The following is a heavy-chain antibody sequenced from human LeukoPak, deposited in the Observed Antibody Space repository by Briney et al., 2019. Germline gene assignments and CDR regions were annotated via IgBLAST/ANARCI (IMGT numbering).Heavy chain of an antibody. V-gene: IGHV4-59*08. CDR3: ARQAVAGNGFDY. CDR1: GGSMSGYY. D-gene: IGHD6-19*01. J-gene: IGHJ4*02. CDR2: IYYSGST. Sequence: PSETLSLTCTISGGSMSGYYWSWIWQSPGKGLEWIGYIYYSGSTNYNPSLKSRVTISVDTSKNQFSLKLSSVTAADTAVYYCARQAVAGNGFDYWGQGTLVTVSS.